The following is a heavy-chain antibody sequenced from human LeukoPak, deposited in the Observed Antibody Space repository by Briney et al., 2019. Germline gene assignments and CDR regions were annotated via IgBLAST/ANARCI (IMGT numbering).Heavy chain of an antibody. V-gene: IGHV4-59*03. CDR3: AAVVVSGTPYFDY. J-gene: IGHJ4*02. CDR1: GGSIRSYY. Sequence: SETLSLTCTVSGGSIRSYYWNWIRQPPGKGLEWIGYMYYTGSTKYNPSLKSRVSISVDTSKNQFSLTLTSVTAADTAVYYCAAVVVSGTPYFDYWGQGTLVTVSS. D-gene: IGHD2-21*02. CDR2: MYYTGST.